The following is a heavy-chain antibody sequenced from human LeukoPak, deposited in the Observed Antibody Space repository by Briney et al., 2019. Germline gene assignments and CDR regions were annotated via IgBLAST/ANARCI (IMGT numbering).Heavy chain of an antibody. V-gene: IGHV1-18*01. CDR2: ISAYNGNT. CDR3: ARDCSSTSCYINLDY. D-gene: IGHD2-2*02. Sequence: ASVKVSCMASGYTFTSYGISWVRQAPGQGLEWMGWISAYNGNTNYAQKLQGRVTMTTDTSTSTAYMELRSLRSDDTAVYYCARDCSSTSCYINLDYWGRGTLVTVSS. J-gene: IGHJ4*02. CDR1: GYTFTSYG.